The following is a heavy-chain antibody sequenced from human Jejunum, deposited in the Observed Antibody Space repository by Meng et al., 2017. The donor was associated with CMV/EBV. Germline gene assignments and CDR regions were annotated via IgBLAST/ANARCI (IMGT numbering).Heavy chain of an antibody. CDR3: ARDRTSVVVPAALLY. V-gene: IGHV3-30-3*01. CDR1: GSTVSRFP. D-gene: IGHD2-2*01. J-gene: IGHJ4*02. Sequence: GSTVSRFPMHWVRQAQGKGLEWVAVISYDGDNKYYADSVKDRFTISRDNSNNTLYLQLDSLRAEDTAVYYCARDRTSVVVPAALLYWGQGTLVTVSS. CDR2: ISYDGDNK.